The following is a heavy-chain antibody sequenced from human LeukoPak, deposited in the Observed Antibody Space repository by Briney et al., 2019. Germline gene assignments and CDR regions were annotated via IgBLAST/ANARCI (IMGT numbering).Heavy chain of an antibody. CDR2: ISYDGSSK. CDR1: GFTFSSYA. CDR3: ARDPGTGRFGYSGYDYGDYFDY. J-gene: IGHJ4*02. Sequence: PGRSLRLSCAASGFTFSSYAIHWVRQAPGKGLEWVAVISYDGSSKYYADSVKGRFTISRDNSKNTLYLQMNSLRAEDTAVYYCARDPGTGRFGYSGYDYGDYFDYWGQGTLVTVSS. V-gene: IGHV3-30*04. D-gene: IGHD5-12*01.